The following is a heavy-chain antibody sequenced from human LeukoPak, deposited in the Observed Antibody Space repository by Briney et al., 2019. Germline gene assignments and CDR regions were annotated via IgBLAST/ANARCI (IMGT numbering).Heavy chain of an antibody. J-gene: IGHJ4*02. CDR2: IIPIFGTT. V-gene: IGHV1-69*05. CDR3: ARCYYDSSGYYLPDY. Sequence: SVKVSCKASGGSFSSYAISWVRLAPGQGLEWMGGIIPIFGTTNYAQKFQGRVTITTDESTSTAYMELSSLRSEDTAVYYCARCYYDSSGYYLPDYWGQGTLVTVSS. D-gene: IGHD3-22*01. CDR1: GGSFSSYA.